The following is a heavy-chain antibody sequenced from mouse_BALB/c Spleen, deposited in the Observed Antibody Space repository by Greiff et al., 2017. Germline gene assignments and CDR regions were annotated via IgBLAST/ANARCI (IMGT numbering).Heavy chain of an antibody. V-gene: IGHV5-6*01. J-gene: IGHJ4*01. CDR2: ISSGGSYT. CDR1: GFTFSSYG. D-gene: IGHD4-1*01. Sequence: EVMLVESGGDLVKPGGSLKLSCAASGFTFSSYGMSWVRQTPDKRLEWVATISSGGSYTYYPDSVKGRFTISRDNAKNTLYLQMSSLKSEDTAMYYCARHANGYDMDYWGQGTSVTVSS. CDR3: ARHANGYDMDY.